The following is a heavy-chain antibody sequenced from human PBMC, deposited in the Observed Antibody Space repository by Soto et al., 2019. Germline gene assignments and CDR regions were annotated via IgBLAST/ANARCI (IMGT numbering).Heavy chain of an antibody. J-gene: IGHJ6*03. CDR2: MNPNSGNT. CDR3: ARVGGGTAGYYMDV. V-gene: IGHV1-8*01. CDR1: GYTFTSYD. Sequence: ASVKVSCKASGYTFTSYDINWVRQATGQGLEWMGWMNPNSGNTGYAQKIQGRVTMTRNTSISTAYMELSSLRSEDTAVYYCARVGGGTAGYYMDVWGKGTTVTVSS. D-gene: IGHD3-16*01.